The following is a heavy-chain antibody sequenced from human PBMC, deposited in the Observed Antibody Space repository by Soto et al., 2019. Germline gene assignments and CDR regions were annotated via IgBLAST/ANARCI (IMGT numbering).Heavy chain of an antibody. V-gene: IGHV4-59*08. CDR3: ARHNYGSGSTYFDY. J-gene: IGHJ4*02. Sequence: SETLSLTCTLYGGSISSYYWTWIRQPPGKGLEWIGYIYYSASTNYNPSLKSRVTISVDTSKNQFSLKLNSMTAADTAVYYCARHNYGSGSTYFDYWGQGTLVTVS. CDR2: IYYSAST. D-gene: IGHD3-10*01. CDR1: GGSISSYY.